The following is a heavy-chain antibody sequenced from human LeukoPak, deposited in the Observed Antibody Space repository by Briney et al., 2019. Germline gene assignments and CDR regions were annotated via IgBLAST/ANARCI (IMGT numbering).Heavy chain of an antibody. Sequence: GGSLRLSCAASGFTFSTYDMHWLRQAPGKGLEWVAFIRSDESNKLYADSVKGRFTISRDNSKNTLYLQMNSLRAEDTAVYYCAKGARHDYLDYWGQGTLVTVSS. CDR3: AKGARHDYLDY. J-gene: IGHJ4*02. CDR1: GFTFSTYD. V-gene: IGHV3-30*02. CDR2: IRSDESNK.